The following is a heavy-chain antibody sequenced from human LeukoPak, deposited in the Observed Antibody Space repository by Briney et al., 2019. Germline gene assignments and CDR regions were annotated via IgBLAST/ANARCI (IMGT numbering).Heavy chain of an antibody. CDR3: TRDRSPSMIVVVYDY. CDR1: GYSFTGYY. CDR2: INPNNGGT. D-gene: IGHD3-22*01. J-gene: IGHJ4*02. V-gene: IGHV1-2*02. Sequence: ASVKVSCTASGYSFTGYYMHWVRQAPGQGLEWMGWINPNNGGTNYAQNFQGRVTMTRDTSISTAYMELSRLRSDDTAIYYCTRDRSPSMIVVVYDYWGQGTLVTVSS.